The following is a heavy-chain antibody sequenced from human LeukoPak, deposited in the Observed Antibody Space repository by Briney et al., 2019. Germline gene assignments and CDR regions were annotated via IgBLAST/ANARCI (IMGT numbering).Heavy chain of an antibody. Sequence: GGSLRLSCAASGFTFSSYTMNWLRQAPGKGLECVSYINSRGSTISYADSVKGRFTISRDNAKNSLYLQMNSLRAEDTAVYYCAGLIDCTNGVCPDYWGQGTLVTVSS. CDR3: AGLIDCTNGVCPDY. J-gene: IGHJ4*02. CDR1: GFTFSSYT. V-gene: IGHV3-48*01. D-gene: IGHD2-8*01. CDR2: INSRGSTI.